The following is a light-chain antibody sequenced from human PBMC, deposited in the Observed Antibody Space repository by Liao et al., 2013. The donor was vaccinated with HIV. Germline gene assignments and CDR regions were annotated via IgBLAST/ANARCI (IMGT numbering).Light chain of an antibody. Sequence: SYVLTQPPSVSVAPGKTARITCGGNNIGSKSVHWYQQKPGQAPVLVIYYDSDRPSGIPERFSGSNSGSTATLTISGTQAMDDADYFCQAWDSSAAYVFGTGTKVSVL. CDR3: QAWDSSAAYV. V-gene: IGLV3-21*01. J-gene: IGLJ1*01. CDR2: YDS. CDR1: NIGSKS.